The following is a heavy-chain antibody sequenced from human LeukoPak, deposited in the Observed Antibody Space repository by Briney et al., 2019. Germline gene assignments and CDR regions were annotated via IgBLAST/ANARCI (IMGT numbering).Heavy chain of an antibody. J-gene: IGHJ4*02. Sequence: GGSLRLSCAASGFTVSSNYMTWVRQAPGKGLEWVSVIYGGGSTYYAESVKGRFTISRDNSKNTLYLQMNSLRAEDTAVYYCARGGYASGSYSAHFDNWGQGTLVTVSS. CDR3: ARGGYASGSYSAHFDN. D-gene: IGHD3-10*01. CDR1: GFTVSSNY. V-gene: IGHV3-53*01. CDR2: IYGGGST.